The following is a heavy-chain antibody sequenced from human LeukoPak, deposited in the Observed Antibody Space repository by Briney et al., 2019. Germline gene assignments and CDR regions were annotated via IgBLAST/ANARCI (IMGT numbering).Heavy chain of an antibody. V-gene: IGHV3-21*01. CDR1: GFTFTTYS. Sequence: PGGFLRLSCEASGFTFTTYSMTWVRQAPGKGLEWVSIISSGSSAIFSADALKGRFTISRDDAKNLLYLDMNSLRAEDTAVYYCARGHTAVTRHFDFWGQGTLVTVSP. CDR2: ISSGSSAI. D-gene: IGHD4-17*01. J-gene: IGHJ4*02. CDR3: ARGHTAVTRHFDF.